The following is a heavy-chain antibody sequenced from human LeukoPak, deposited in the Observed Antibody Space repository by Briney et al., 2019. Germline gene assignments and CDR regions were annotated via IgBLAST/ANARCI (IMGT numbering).Heavy chain of an antibody. Sequence: QTGGSLRLSCAASGFTLSRYWMSWVRQAPGKGLEWVANIKQDGSEKFYVDSVKGRFTISRDNAENSLYLQMNSLRAVDTAVYYCAGLWQVAATDFWGQGTLVTVSS. CDR2: IKQDGSEK. CDR1: GFTLSRYW. CDR3: AGLWQVAATDF. V-gene: IGHV3-7*01. J-gene: IGHJ4*02. D-gene: IGHD6-19*01.